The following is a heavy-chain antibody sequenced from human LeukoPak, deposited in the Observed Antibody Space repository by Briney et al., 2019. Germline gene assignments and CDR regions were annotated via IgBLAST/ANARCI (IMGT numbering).Heavy chain of an antibody. J-gene: IGHJ4*02. V-gene: IGHV3-48*02. CDR3: ATDQQYAFDY. CDR2: IRTTAEGAKYA. D-gene: IGHD1/OR15-1a*01. CDR1: GFSFTDYP. Sequence: GSLRLSCATSGFSFTDYPMNWVRQAPGKGLEWISNIRTTAEGAKYAYYADSVKGRVTISRDDGKNTLYLYMNSLRDDDTAVYYCATDQQYAFDYWGQGILVTVSS.